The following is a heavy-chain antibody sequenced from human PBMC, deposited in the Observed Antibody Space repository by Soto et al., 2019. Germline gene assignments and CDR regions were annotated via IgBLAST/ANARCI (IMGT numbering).Heavy chain of an antibody. CDR1: GFTFSSYG. V-gene: IGHV3-30*18. D-gene: IGHD1-26*01. CDR3: AKSFSGGPYDY. Sequence: GGSLRLSCAASGFTFSSYGMHWVSQAPGKGLEWVAVISYDGSNKYYADSVKGRFTISRDNSKNTLYLQMNSLRAEDTAVYYCAKSFSGGPYDYWGQGTLVTVSS. CDR2: ISYDGSNK. J-gene: IGHJ4*02.